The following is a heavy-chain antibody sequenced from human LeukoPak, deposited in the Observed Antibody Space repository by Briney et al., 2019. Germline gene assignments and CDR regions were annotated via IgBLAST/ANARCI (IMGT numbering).Heavy chain of an antibody. D-gene: IGHD5-12*01. Sequence: SGGSLRLSCAVSGFTFSSYSMNWVRQAPGKGLEWVSSISSSSSYIYYADSVKGRFTISRDNAKNSLYLQMNSLRAEDTAVYYCARAIVATIYYFDYWGQGTLVTVSS. V-gene: IGHV3-21*01. CDR3: ARAIVATIYYFDY. CDR2: ISSSSSYI. CDR1: GFTFSSYS. J-gene: IGHJ4*02.